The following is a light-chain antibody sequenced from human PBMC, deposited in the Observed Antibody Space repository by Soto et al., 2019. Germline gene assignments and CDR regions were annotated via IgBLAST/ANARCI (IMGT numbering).Light chain of an antibody. CDR1: QGISSY. Sequence: DIQLTQSPSFLSASVGDRVTITCRASQGISSYLAWYQQKPGKAPKLLIYAASTLQSGVPSRFSGSGSGTEFTLTISSLQPEDFATYYCQQLNSSPRTFGQGTRWIS. CDR3: QQLNSSPRT. CDR2: AAS. V-gene: IGKV1-9*01. J-gene: IGKJ1*01.